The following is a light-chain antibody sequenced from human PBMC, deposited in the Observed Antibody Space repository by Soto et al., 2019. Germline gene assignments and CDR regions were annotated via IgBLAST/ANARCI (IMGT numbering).Light chain of an antibody. Sequence: QSALTQPRSVSGSPGQSVTLSCTGTSSDVGGYHYVSWYQHHRGKAPKIIIYDVNKRPSGVPDRFSGSKSGNTASLTISGLQTEDEAYYYSSSYPSSTTRVFGGGTKVTVL. CDR1: SSDVGGYHY. V-gene: IGLV2-11*01. CDR3: SSYPSSTTRV. CDR2: DVN. J-gene: IGLJ3*02.